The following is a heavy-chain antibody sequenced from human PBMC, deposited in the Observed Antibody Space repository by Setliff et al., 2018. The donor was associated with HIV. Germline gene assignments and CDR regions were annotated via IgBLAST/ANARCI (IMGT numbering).Heavy chain of an antibody. V-gene: IGHV3-66*01. CDR2: IYPGGFK. CDR1: RLTLSSNY. D-gene: IGHD6-13*01. Sequence: GGSLRLSCSASRLTLSSNYMTWVRQSPGKGLEWVSTIYPGGFKIYADSVKGRFTISRDSAKSSLYLQMHSLTAEDTAMYYCARDALADPGTLSYSYYMDVWGKGTTVTVSS. J-gene: IGHJ6*03. CDR3: ARDALADPGTLSYSYYMDV.